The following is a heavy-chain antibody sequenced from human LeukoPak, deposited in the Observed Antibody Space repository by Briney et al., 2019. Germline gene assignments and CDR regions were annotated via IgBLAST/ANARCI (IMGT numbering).Heavy chain of an antibody. CDR2: INPNSGDT. CDR3: ARVQYQLLFEGNWFDP. CDR1: GYTFSGYY. J-gene: IGHJ5*02. D-gene: IGHD2-2*01. Sequence: ASVKVSCKVSGYTFSGYYIHWVRQAPGQGLEWMGWINPNSGDTHYAQKFQGRVTMTRDTSSSTAYMDLNSLISDDTAVYYCARVQYQLLFEGNWFDPWGQGTLVTVSS. V-gene: IGHV1-2*02.